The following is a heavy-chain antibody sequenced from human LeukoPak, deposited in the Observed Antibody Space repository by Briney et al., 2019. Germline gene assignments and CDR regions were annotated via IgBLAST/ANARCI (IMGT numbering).Heavy chain of an antibody. D-gene: IGHD6-13*01. CDR3: ARSGFRYSSSWYLRGIDMLDY. CDR1: GFTFSSFG. CDR2: ISYDGSNK. V-gene: IGHV3-30*03. Sequence: PGGSLRLSCSASGFTFSSFGMHWVRQAPGKGLEWVAVISYDGSNKYYADSVKGRFTISRDNSKNTLYLQMNSLRAEDTAVYYCARSGFRYSSSWYLRGIDMLDYWGQGTLVTVSS. J-gene: IGHJ4*02.